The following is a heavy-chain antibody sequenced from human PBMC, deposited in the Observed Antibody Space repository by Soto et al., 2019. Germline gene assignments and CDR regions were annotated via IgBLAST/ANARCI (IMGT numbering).Heavy chain of an antibody. D-gene: IGHD3-10*01. Sequence: SETLSLTCTVSGGSISSGGYSWSWIRQPPGKGLEWIGYIYHSGSTYYNPSLKSRVTISVDTSKNQFSLKLSSVTAADTAVYYCARHNYGSGSTYFDYWGQGTLVTVSS. CDR3: ARHNYGSGSTYFDY. J-gene: IGHJ4*02. CDR2: IYHSGST. CDR1: GGSISSGGYS. V-gene: IGHV4-30-2*01.